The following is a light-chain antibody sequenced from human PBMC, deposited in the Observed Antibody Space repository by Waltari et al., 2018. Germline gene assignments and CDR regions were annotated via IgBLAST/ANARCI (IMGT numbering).Light chain of an antibody. CDR1: QLISSY. CDR2: AAS. Sequence: DIQLTQSPPCLSASVGDTVTITCRASQLISSYLAWYQHNPGRAPKLLLHAASTLQPGVPSRFSGSVSGTDFTLTINNLQPEDFATYYCQQQRTFGQGAKVEI. J-gene: IGKJ1*01. V-gene: IGKV1-9*01. CDR3: QQQRT.